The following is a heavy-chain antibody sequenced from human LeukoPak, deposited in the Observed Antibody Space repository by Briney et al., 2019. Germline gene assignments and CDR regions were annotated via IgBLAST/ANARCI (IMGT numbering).Heavy chain of an antibody. CDR3: ARAPCSSTSCYSLN. CDR2: ISSSSSTI. V-gene: IGHV3-48*01. CDR1: GFTFSSYS. J-gene: IGHJ4*02. D-gene: IGHD2-2*02. Sequence: PGGSLSLSCAASGFTFSSYSMNWVRQAPGKGLEWVSYISSSSSTIYYADSVKGRFTISRDNAKNSLYLQMNSLRAEDTAVYYCARAPCSSTSCYSLNWGQGTLVTVSS.